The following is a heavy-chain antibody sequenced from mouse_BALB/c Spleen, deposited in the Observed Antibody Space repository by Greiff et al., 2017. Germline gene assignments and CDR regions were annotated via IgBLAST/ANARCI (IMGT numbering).Heavy chain of an antibody. CDR1: GFSLTSYG. V-gene: IGHV2-5-1*01. CDR2: IWRGGST. J-gene: IGHJ1*01. D-gene: IGHD1-1*01. Sequence: QVQLQQSGPSLVQPSQSLSITCTVSGFSLTSYGVHWVRQSPGKGLEWLGVIWRGGSTDYNAAFMSRLSITKDNSKSQVFFKMNSLQADDTAIYYCAKKDYGSSYWYFDVWGAGTTVTVSS. CDR3: AKKDYGSSYWYFDV.